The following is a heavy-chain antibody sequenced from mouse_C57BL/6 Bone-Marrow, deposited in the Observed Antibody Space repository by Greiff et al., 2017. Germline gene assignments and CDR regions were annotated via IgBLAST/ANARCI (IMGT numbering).Heavy chain of an antibody. CDR2: ISSGSSTI. Sequence: EVQLKESGGGLVKPGGSLKLSCAASGFTFSDYGMHWVRQAPEKGLEWVAYISSGSSTIYYADTVKGRFTISRDNAKNTLFLQMTSLRSEDTAMYYCARSSYYDYAMDYWGQGTSVTVSS. CDR3: ARSSYYDYAMDY. D-gene: IGHD1-1*01. J-gene: IGHJ4*01. V-gene: IGHV5-17*01. CDR1: GFTFSDYG.